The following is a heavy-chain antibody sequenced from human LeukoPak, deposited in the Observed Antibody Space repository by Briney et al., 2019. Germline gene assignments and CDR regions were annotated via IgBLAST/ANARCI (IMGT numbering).Heavy chain of an antibody. Sequence: GSSVKVSCKASGGTFGSYAISWVRQAPGQGLEWMGGIIPIFGTANYAQKFQGRVTITADESTSTAYMELSSLRSEDTAVYYCARGSLIAVAGSDAFDIWGQGTMVTVSS. J-gene: IGHJ3*02. CDR2: IIPIFGTA. CDR1: GGTFGSYA. CDR3: ARGSLIAVAGSDAFDI. V-gene: IGHV1-69*01. D-gene: IGHD6-19*01.